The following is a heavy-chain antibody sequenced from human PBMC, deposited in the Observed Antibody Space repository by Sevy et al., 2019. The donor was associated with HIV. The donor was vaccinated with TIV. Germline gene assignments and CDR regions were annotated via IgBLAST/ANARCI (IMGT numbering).Heavy chain of an antibody. CDR1: GYTFTDYY. CDR2: INPNDGVT. Sequence: ASVKVSCKASGYTFTDYYIHWVRQAPGQGLEWMAWINPNDGVTNYAQRFQGGATVTRDTSISTAYMELRRLRSDDTAIYYCARLTTMPTSDLYGMDVWGQGTTVTVSS. CDR3: ARLTTMPTSDLYGMDV. D-gene: IGHD1-1*01. J-gene: IGHJ6*02. V-gene: IGHV1-2*02.